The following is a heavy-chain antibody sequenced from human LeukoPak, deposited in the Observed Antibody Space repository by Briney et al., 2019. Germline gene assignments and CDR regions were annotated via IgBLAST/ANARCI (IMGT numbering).Heavy chain of an antibody. V-gene: IGHV3-23*01. D-gene: IGHD6-13*01. Sequence: GGSLRLSCAASGFTFSRYGMSWVRQAPGKGLEWVSAISGSGGSTYYADSVKGRFTISRDNAKNTLYLQMNSLRAEDMAVYYCARVKGGKQQLPYMDVWGKGTTVTISS. CDR3: ARVKGGKQQLPYMDV. CDR1: GFTFSRYG. CDR2: ISGSGGST. J-gene: IGHJ6*03.